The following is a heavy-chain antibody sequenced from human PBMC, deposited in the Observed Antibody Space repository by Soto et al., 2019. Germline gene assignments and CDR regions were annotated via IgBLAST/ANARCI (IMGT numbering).Heavy chain of an antibody. J-gene: IGHJ4*02. CDR1: GDSISDTIYY. CDR3: ARNLKAVGAAMAF. Sequence: SETLSLTCRVSGDSISDTIYYWGWVRQAPGKGLEWIGSIHYSGTTQFHPSLKTRVTISVDTSKNEFYLRLRSVTAADTAIYFCARNLKAVGAAMAFWGQGTPFTTCS. D-gene: IGHD6-19*01. V-gene: IGHV4-39*01. CDR2: IHYSGTT.